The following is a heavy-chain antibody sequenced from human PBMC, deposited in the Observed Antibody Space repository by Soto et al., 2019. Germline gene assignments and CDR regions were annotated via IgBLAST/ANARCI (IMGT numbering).Heavy chain of an antibody. CDR2: ISPYTGNT. Sequence: QVQLVQSGDEVKKPGASGKVSCKASGYIFVNYGIAWVRQAPGQGLEWMGWISPYTGNTHSATKVQGRLTMTTDTSTSTAYMDLGRLTSDDTAVYYCVMVDNYVTPTPQDVWGQGTTVTVS. CDR1: GYIFVNYG. V-gene: IGHV1-18*01. D-gene: IGHD3-16*01. CDR3: VMVDNYVTPTPQDV. J-gene: IGHJ6*02.